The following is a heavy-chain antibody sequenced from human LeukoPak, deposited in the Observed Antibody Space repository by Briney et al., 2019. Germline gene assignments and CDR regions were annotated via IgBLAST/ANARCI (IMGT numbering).Heavy chain of an antibody. Sequence: GGSLRLSCASSGFTIGTSWMSWVRQAPGKGLEWLGHIKSEGEGATTDYAAPAKGRFAISRDDSKNIIYLQMNRLKMDDTALYYCIANFPYFYGFDVRGKGTTVTVSS. D-gene: IGHD2-21*01. CDR1: GFTIGTSW. J-gene: IGHJ6*04. V-gene: IGHV3-15*01. CDR3: IANFPYFYGFDV. CDR2: IKSEGEGATT.